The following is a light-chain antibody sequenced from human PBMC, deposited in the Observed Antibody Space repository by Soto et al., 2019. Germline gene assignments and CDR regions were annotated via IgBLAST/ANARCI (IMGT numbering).Light chain of an antibody. J-gene: IGKJ1*01. V-gene: IGKV3-20*01. CDR1: QSVSRSY. CDR2: GAS. CDR3: QQYGGSPWT. Sequence: EIVLTQSPGTLSLSPGERATLSCRASQSVSRSYLAWYQQKPGQAPRLLIYGASSRATGIPDRFSGSGSGTDFTLTISRLDHEDFAVYYCQQYGGSPWTFGQGTKVEIK.